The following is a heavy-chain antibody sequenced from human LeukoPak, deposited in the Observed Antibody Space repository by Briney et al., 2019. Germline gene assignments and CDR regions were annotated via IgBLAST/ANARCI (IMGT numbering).Heavy chain of an antibody. V-gene: IGHV3-23*01. D-gene: IGHD2-2*01. CDR1: GFTFSSYA. J-gene: IGHJ4*02. Sequence: GGSLRLSCAASGFTFSSYAMSLVRQAPGKGLEWVSAISGSGGSTYYADSVKGRFTISRDNSKNTLYLQMNSLRAEDTAVYYCASGYCSSTSCPELDYWGQGTLVTVSS. CDR3: ASGYCSSTSCPELDY. CDR2: ISGSGGST.